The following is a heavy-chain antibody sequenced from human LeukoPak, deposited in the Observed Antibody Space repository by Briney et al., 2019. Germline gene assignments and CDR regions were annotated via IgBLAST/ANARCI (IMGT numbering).Heavy chain of an antibody. V-gene: IGHV3-23*01. CDR1: GCTFSSYA. J-gene: IGHJ5*02. CDR3: AKDLRIAVAPWFDL. CDR2: VSGSCGSR. D-gene: IGHD6-19*01. Sequence: PGGSLRLSCAASGCTFSSYAMSWARQAPGKGLEWVSDVSGSCGSRYYADSVKGRFTISRDNSKNTPYLQMNKLRAEDSAVYYCAKDLRIAVAPWFDLWGQGTMVTVSS.